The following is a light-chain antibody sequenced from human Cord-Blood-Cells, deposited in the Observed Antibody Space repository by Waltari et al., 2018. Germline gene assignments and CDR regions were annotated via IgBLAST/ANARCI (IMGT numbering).Light chain of an antibody. V-gene: IGKV1-33*01. J-gene: IGKJ3*01. CDR3: QQYDNLLFT. Sequence: DIQMPQSPSSLSASVGDRVTITCQASQDISNYLNWYQQKPGKAPKLLSYDASNLETGVPSRFSGSGSGTDFTFTISSLQPEDIATYYCQQYDNLLFTFGPGTKVDIK. CDR1: QDISNY. CDR2: DAS.